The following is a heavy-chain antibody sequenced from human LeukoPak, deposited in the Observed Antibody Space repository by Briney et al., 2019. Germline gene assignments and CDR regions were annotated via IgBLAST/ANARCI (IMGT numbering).Heavy chain of an antibody. CDR2: INQDGSEK. D-gene: IGHD3-22*01. CDR1: GFTFSSYW. V-gene: IGHV3-7*01. J-gene: IGHJ4*02. Sequence: GGSLRLSCAASGFTFSSYWITWVRQAPGKGLEWVANINQDGSEKCYVDSVKGRFTISRDNAKNSLYLQMNSLRAEDTAVYYCARGAYYYEDWGQGTLVTVSS. CDR3: ARGAYYYED.